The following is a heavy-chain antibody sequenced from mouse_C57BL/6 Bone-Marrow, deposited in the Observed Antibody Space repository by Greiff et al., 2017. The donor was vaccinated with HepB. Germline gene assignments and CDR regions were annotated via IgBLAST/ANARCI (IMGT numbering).Heavy chain of an antibody. J-gene: IGHJ2*01. CDR1: GYAFSSSW. V-gene: IGHV1-82*01. Sequence: QVQLQQSGPELVKPGASVKISCKASGYAFSSSWMNWVKQRPGKGLEWIGRIYPGDGDTNYNGKFKGKATLTADKSSSTAYMQLSSLTSEDSAVYFCARGRVPYYFDYWGQGTTLTVSS. CDR3: ARGRVPYYFDY. CDR2: IYPGDGDT.